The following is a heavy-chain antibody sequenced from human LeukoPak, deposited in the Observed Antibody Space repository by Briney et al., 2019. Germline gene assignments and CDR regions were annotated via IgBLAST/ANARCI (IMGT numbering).Heavy chain of an antibody. Sequence: PSETLSLTCTVSGGSISSGGYYWSWIRQHPGKGLEWIGYIYYSGSTYYNPSLKSRVTISVDTSKNQFSLKLSSVTAADTAVYYCARGEYSSSSSFDYWGQGTLVTVSS. V-gene: IGHV4-31*03. CDR3: ARGEYSSSSSFDY. J-gene: IGHJ4*02. CDR2: IYYSGST. CDR1: GGSISSGGYY. D-gene: IGHD6-6*01.